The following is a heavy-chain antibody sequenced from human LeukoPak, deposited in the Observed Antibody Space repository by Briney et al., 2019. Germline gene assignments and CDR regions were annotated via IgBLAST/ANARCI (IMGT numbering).Heavy chain of an antibody. Sequence: SVKVSCKASGYTFTSYGISWVRQAPGQGLEWMGGIIPIFGTANYAQKFQGRVTITADESTSTAYMELSSLRSEDTAVYYCARSPRTAFPFDYWGQGTLVTVSS. V-gene: IGHV1-69*13. CDR1: GYTFTSYG. CDR3: ARSPRTAFPFDY. J-gene: IGHJ4*02. D-gene: IGHD2-2*01. CDR2: IIPIFGTA.